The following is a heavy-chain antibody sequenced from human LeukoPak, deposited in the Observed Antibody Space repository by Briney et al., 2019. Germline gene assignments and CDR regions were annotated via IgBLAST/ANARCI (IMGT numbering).Heavy chain of an antibody. D-gene: IGHD4-17*01. CDR3: TRMTTGHDY. CDR2: INHSGYT. CDR1: GVSFNGYY. V-gene: IGHV4-34*01. J-gene: IGHJ4*02. Sequence: PSETLSLTCAVSGVSFNGYYWSWVRPTPGKGLEWIGEINHSGYTNDSPSLKSRVTISIDTSRKQFSLNLRSVTVADTGIYYCTRMTTGHDYWGQGTLVTVSS.